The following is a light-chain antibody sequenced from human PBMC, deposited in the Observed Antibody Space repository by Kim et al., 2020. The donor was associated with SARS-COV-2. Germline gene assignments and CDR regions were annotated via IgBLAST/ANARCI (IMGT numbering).Light chain of an antibody. J-gene: IGLJ3*02. CDR2: GKN. CDR1: SLRSYY. Sequence: SSELTQDPAVSVALGQTVRITCQGDSLRSYYASWYQQKPGQAPVLVIYGKNNRPSGIPDRFSGSSSGNTASLTITGGQAEDEADCYCNSRDSSGNHLVFGGGTQLTVL. CDR3: NSRDSSGNHLV. V-gene: IGLV3-19*01.